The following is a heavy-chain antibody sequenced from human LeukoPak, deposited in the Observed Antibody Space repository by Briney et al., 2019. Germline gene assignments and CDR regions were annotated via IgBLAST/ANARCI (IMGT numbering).Heavy chain of an antibody. J-gene: IGHJ6*02. CDR3: AKDLYYYDSSGSGGYYYYGMDV. D-gene: IGHD3-22*01. Sequence: GRSLRLSCAASGFTFSSYGMHWVRQAPGKGLEWVAVISYDGSNKYYADSVKGRFTISRDNSKNTLYLQMNSLRAEGTAVYYCAKDLYYYDSSGSGGYYYYGMDVWGQGTTVTVSS. CDR2: ISYDGSNK. CDR1: GFTFSSYG. V-gene: IGHV3-30*18.